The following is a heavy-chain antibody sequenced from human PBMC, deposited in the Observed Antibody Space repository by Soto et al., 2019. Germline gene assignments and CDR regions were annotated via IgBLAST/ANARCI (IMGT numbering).Heavy chain of an antibody. J-gene: IGHJ6*02. CDR3: ATGAYCSGGSCSDYYYYYYGMDL. CDR2: LVVGTGNT. D-gene: IGHD2-15*01. CDR1: GFTFRSCA. V-gene: IGHV1-58*01. Sequence: GASVKVSCKTSGFTFRSCAVQCVRQARGQRLEWIGWLVVGTGNTNYAQKFQQRVTISSDRSTNTVSMELSSLTSEDTAVYYCATGAYCSGGSCSDYYYYYYGMDLWGQGTTVTV.